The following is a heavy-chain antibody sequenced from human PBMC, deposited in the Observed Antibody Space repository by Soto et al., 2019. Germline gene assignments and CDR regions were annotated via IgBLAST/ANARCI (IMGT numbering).Heavy chain of an antibody. Sequence: PGGSLRLSCAASGFTFSSYSMNWVRQAPGKGLEWVSSISSSSSYIYYADSVKGRFTISRDNAKNSLYLQMNSLRAEDTAVYYSARKWFGEPSFFDYWGQGTLVTVSS. CDR1: GFTFSSYS. CDR3: ARKWFGEPSFFDY. CDR2: ISSSSSYI. J-gene: IGHJ4*02. V-gene: IGHV3-21*01. D-gene: IGHD3-10*01.